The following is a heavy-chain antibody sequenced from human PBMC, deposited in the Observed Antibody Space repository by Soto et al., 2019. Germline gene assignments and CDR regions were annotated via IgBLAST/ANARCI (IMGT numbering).Heavy chain of an antibody. V-gene: IGHV4-34*01. CDR1: GGSFSGYY. CDR3: ARALGYTYGHLPIDY. J-gene: IGHJ4*02. D-gene: IGHD5-18*01. CDR2: INHSGST. Sequence: SETLSLTCTVYGGSFSGYYWSWVRQPPGKGLEWIGEINHSGSTNYNPSLKSRLTISVDTSKNQFSLNLSSVTAADTALYYCARALGYTYGHLPIDYWGQGTLVTVSS.